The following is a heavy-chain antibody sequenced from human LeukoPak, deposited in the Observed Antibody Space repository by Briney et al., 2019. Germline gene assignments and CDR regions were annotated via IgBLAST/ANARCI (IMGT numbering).Heavy chain of an antibody. Sequence: PSETLSLTCTVSGGSISSTGYYWGWIRQPPGKGLEWIGRISYSGSTYYNPSLRSRVTISVDTSNNQFSLKLTSVTAADTAVYYCAAYYYDSSGYLGCGQGTLVTVSS. CDR2: ISYSGST. J-gene: IGHJ4*02. D-gene: IGHD3-22*01. V-gene: IGHV4-39*01. CDR3: AAYYYDSSGYLG. CDR1: GGSISSTGYY.